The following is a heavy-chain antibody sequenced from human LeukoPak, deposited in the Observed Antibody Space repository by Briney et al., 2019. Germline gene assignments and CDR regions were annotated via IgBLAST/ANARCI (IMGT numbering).Heavy chain of an antibody. J-gene: IGHJ4*02. CDR3: AKDFVGSYYVVDY. CDR2: ISWNSGSI. V-gene: IGHV3-9*01. CDR1: GFTFDDYA. Sequence: PGRSLRLSCAASGFTFDDYAMHWVRQAPGKGLEWVSGISWNSGSIGYADSVKGRFTISRDNSKNTLYLQMNSLRAEDTAVYYCAKDFVGSYYVVDYWGQGTLVTVSS. D-gene: IGHD1-26*01.